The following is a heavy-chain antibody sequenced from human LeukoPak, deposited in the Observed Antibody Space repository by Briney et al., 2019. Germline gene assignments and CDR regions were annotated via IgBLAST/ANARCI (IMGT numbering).Heavy chain of an antibody. J-gene: IGHJ3*02. CDR3: ARDGMLELRAFDI. Sequence: SETLSLTCTVSGVSISSYYWSWIRQPPGKGLEWIGYIYYSGSTNYNPSLKSRVTISVDTSKNQFSLKLSSVTAADTAVYYCARDGMLELRAFDIWGQGTMVTVSS. CDR2: IYYSGST. D-gene: IGHD1-7*01. CDR1: GVSISSYY. V-gene: IGHV4-59*01.